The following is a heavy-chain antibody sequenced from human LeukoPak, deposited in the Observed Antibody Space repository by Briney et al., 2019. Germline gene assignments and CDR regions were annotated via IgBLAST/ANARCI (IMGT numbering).Heavy chain of an antibody. J-gene: IGHJ4*02. CDR3: ARVMGAAARHFDY. CDR1: GGSISSYY. CDR2: IYYSGST. V-gene: IGHV4-59*01. D-gene: IGHD6-6*01. Sequence: SSETLSLTCTVSGGSISSYYWSWIRQPPGKGLEWIGYIYYSGSTNYNPSLKSRVTISVDTSKNQFSLKLSSVTAADTAVYYCARVMGAAARHFDYWGQGTLVTVSS.